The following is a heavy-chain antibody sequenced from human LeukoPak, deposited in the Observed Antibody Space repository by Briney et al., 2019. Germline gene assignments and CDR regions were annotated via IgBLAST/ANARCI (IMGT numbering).Heavy chain of an antibody. Sequence: GESLKISCKGSGYSFTSYWIAWVRPMPGKGLEWMGIIYPGDSATRYSPSFQGQVTISADKSISTAYLQWSSLKASDTAMYYCARRRAVAGVYYFDYWGQGTLVTVSS. CDR1: GYSFTSYW. J-gene: IGHJ4*02. CDR2: IYPGDSAT. V-gene: IGHV5-51*01. D-gene: IGHD6-19*01. CDR3: ARRRAVAGVYYFDY.